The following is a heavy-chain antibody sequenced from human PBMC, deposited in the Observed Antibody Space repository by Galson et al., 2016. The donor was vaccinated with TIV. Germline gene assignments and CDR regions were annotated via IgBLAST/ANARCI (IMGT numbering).Heavy chain of an antibody. Sequence: SVKVSCKASGDTFSSYAISWVRQAPGQGLEWMGRIIPMLGVTNYAQNFQGRVTITADKSTSTVYMDLSNLRSDDTAVFFCARVSPDYRGGSGRALWGQGTTVTVSS. CDR2: IIPMLGVT. D-gene: IGHD1-26*01. CDR1: GDTFSSYA. V-gene: IGHV1-69*04. CDR3: ARVSPDYRGGSGRAL. J-gene: IGHJ6*02.